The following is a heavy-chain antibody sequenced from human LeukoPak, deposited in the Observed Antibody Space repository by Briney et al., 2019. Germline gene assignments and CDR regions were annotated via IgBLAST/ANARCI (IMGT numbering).Heavy chain of an antibody. Sequence: GGSLRLSCAASGFTFSSYAMHWVRQAPGKGLEWVAVISYDGSNKYYADSVKGRFTISRDNSKNTLYLQMNSLRAEDTAVYYCARDWLREYSSSSAYFDYWGQGTLVTVSS. V-gene: IGHV3-30-3*01. CDR1: GFTFSSYA. CDR3: ARDWLREYSSSSAYFDY. CDR2: ISYDGSNK. J-gene: IGHJ4*02. D-gene: IGHD6-6*01.